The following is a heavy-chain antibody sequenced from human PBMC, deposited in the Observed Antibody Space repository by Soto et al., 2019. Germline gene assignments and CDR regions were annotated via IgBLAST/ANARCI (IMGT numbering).Heavy chain of an antibody. CDR1: GGSISSGGYY. D-gene: IGHD6-6*01. CDR2: IYYSGST. J-gene: IGHJ6*02. Sequence: PSETLSLTCTVSGGSISSGGYYWSWIRQHPGKGLEWIGYIYYSGSTYYNPSLKSRVTISVDTSKNQFSLKLSSVTAADTAVYYCARVVAAPRMNYYYGMDVWGQGTTVTVSS. CDR3: ARVVAAPRMNYYYGMDV. V-gene: IGHV4-31*03.